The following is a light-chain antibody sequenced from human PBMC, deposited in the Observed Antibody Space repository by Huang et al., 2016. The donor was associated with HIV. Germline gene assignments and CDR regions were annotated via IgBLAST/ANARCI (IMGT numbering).Light chain of an antibody. Sequence: EIVMTQSPPTLSVSPGERATLSCRASQSISRLAWYQQKPGQAPRLLIYDASSRATGIPPRFRCAGSGTYFTLTISSLQSEDFALYYCQQYDDWPPWTFGQGTKVEMK. J-gene: IGKJ1*01. CDR1: QSISR. V-gene: IGKV3-15*01. CDR3: QQYDDWPPWT. CDR2: DAS.